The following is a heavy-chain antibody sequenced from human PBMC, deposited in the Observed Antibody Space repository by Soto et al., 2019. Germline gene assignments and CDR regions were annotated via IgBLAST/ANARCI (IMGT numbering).Heavy chain of an antibody. CDR3: AKEKDRIFDY. V-gene: IGHV3-43*01. CDR2: ITWDAGSA. J-gene: IGHJ4*02. CDR1: GFTFDDHT. Sequence: EVQLVVSGGLVVRPGGSLRLSCAGSGFTFDDHTMHWVRQAPGKGLEWVSLITWDAGSAFYADSVRGRFTISRDNSKNSLYLQMNCLRTEDAALYYCAKEKDRIFDYWGRGTPVTVSS.